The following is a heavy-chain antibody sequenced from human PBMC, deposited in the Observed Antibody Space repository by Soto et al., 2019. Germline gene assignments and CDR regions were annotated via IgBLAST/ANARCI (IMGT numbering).Heavy chain of an antibody. J-gene: IGHJ4*02. D-gene: IGHD2-2*01. CDR1: GFAFNNYG. CDR2: ISKSDYT. V-gene: IGHV3-21*01. Sequence: PXGSLRLSCTVSGFAFNNYGINWVRQAPGKGLEWVSSISKSDYTYYSDSVKGRFTISRDNAKNSVSLQMNTLRVEDTAVYYCAREDSIIIPAVSDVWGQGTLVTVPS. CDR3: AREDSIIIPAVSDV.